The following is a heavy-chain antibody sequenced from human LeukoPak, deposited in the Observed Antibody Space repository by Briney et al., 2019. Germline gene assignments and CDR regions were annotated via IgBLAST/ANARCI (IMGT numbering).Heavy chain of an antibody. Sequence: GGSLRLSCAASGFTFSSYSMNWVRQAPGKGLEWVSSISSSSSCIYYADSVKGRFTISRDNAKNSLYLQMNSLRAEDTAVYYCARESGYDRHSYYYYGMDVWGQGTTVTVSS. CDR1: GFTFSSYS. CDR2: ISSSSSCI. CDR3: ARESGYDRHSYYYYGMDV. V-gene: IGHV3-21*01. D-gene: IGHD5-12*01. J-gene: IGHJ6*02.